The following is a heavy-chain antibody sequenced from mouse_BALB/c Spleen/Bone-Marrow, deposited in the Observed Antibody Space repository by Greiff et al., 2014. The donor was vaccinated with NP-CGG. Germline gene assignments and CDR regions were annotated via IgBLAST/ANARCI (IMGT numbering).Heavy chain of an antibody. J-gene: IGHJ2*01. CDR1: GYAFTNYL. CDR2: INPGSGGT. V-gene: IGHV1-54*01. D-gene: IGHD3-3*01. CDR3: ARRDGSYFDY. Sequence: QVQLQQSGAELVRPGTSVKVSCKASGYAFTNYLIEWVKQRPGQGLEWIGMINPGSGGTNYNEKFKGKATLTADESSSTAYMQLSSLTSDDSAVYFCARRDGSYFDYWGQGTTLTVPS.